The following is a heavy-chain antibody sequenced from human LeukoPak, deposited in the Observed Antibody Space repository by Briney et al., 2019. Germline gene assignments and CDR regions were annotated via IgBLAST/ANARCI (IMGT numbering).Heavy chain of an antibody. Sequence: PGGSLRLSCGASGFTFSDHDTDWVRQPPGKGLEWVGRSRNKANRYITQYAASVRGRFTISRDDSSNSLYLQMNSLKTEYTALYYCTTYSYALWRQGPLVTVSS. J-gene: IGHJ4*02. D-gene: IGHD2-21*01. V-gene: IGHV3-72*01. CDR3: TTYSYAL. CDR2: SRNKANRYIT. CDR1: GFTFSDHD.